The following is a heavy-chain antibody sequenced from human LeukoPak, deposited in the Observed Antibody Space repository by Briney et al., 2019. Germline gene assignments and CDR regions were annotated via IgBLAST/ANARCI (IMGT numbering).Heavy chain of an antibody. CDR2: INHSGST. V-gene: IGHV4-34*01. CDR1: GGSFSGYY. CDR3: ARGTTTIFGVVIPRKYNWFDP. Sequence: SETLSLTCAVYGGSFSGYYWSWIRQPPGKGLERIGEINHSGSTNYNPSLKSRVTISVDTSKNQFSLKLSSVTAADTAVYYCARGTTTIFGVVIPRKYNWFDPWGQGTLVTVSS. D-gene: IGHD3-3*01. J-gene: IGHJ5*02.